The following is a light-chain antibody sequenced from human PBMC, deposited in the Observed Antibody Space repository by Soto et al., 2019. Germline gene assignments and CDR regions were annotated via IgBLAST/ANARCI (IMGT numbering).Light chain of an antibody. J-gene: IGLJ2*01. CDR1: SSDVGGYNY. CDR3: CSYAGSSTFV. V-gene: IGLV2-23*02. CDR2: EVS. Sequence: QAARPQPASVSGSPGQSITISCTGTSSDVGGYNYVSWYQQHPGKAPKLMIYEVSNRPSGVSNRFSGSKSGNTASLTISGLQAEDEADYYCCSYAGSSTFVFGGGTKVTVL.